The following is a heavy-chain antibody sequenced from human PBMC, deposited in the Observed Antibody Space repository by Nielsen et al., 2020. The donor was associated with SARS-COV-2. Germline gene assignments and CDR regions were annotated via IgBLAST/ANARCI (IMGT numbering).Heavy chain of an antibody. Sequence: GEFLKISCAASGFTFSSYWMHWVRQAPGKGLVWVSRINSDGSSTSYADSVKGRFTISRDNAKNTLYLQMNSLRAEDTAVYYCARDGKVWFGELGAFDIWGQGTMVTVSS. CDR1: GFTFSSYW. V-gene: IGHV3-74*01. J-gene: IGHJ3*02. CDR3: ARDGKVWFGELGAFDI. CDR2: INSDGSST. D-gene: IGHD3-10*01.